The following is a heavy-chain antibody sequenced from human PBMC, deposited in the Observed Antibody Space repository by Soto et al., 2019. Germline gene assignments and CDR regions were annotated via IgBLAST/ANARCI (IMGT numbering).Heavy chain of an antibody. CDR2: ISHDGSEK. CDR1: RFTFSSYA. J-gene: IGHJ6*02. D-gene: IGHD6-13*01. CDR3: ARAAAYFYHYYYAMDV. Sequence: QVQLVESGGGVVQPGKSLRLSCAASRFTFSSYAMDWVRQAPGKGLGWVAVISHDGSEKYYGDSVKGRFTISRDNPKNTVYLQMNSLRPEDTAVYYCARAAAYFYHYYYAMDVWGQGTAVTVSS. V-gene: IGHV3-30-3*01.